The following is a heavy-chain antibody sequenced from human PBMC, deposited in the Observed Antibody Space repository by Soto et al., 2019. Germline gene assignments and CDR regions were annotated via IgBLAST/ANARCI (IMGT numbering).Heavy chain of an antibody. V-gene: IGHV3-7*03. CDR2: IKPDGSEK. Sequence: GGPLRLSCAASGFTFSNYWMSWVRQSPGKGLEWVANIKPDGSEKDYVDSVKGRFTISRDNAEDSLYLQMNSLRAEDPAVYYCVRGESIRVSIIGAAFHYYGLEIWGQGTTVTVSS. J-gene: IGHJ6*02. CDR3: VRGESIRVSIIGAAFHYYGLEI. D-gene: IGHD3-10*01. CDR1: GFTFSNYW.